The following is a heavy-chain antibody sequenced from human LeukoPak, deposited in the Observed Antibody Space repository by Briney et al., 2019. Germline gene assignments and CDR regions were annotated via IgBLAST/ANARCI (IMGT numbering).Heavy chain of an antibody. V-gene: IGHV4-59*08. CDR2: IYYSGST. Sequence: SETLSLTCTVSGGSISSYYWSWIRQPPGKGLEWIGYIYYSGSTNYNPSLKSRVTISVDTPKTQFSLKLSSVTAADTAVYYCARHPYYYDSSGLNWFDPWGQGTLVTVSS. CDR3: ARHPYYYDSSGLNWFDP. J-gene: IGHJ5*02. D-gene: IGHD3-22*01. CDR1: GGSISSYY.